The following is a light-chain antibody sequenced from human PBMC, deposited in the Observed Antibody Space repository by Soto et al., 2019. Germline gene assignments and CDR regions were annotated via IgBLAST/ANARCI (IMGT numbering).Light chain of an antibody. CDR1: QSVSSY. J-gene: IGKJ5*01. CDR3: QQRNMWPIT. Sequence: IVLTQSPGTRSLSPGGRATPCCRASQSVSSYLAWYQQKPGQAPRLLIYDASDRASGIPARFSGSGSGTDFTLTISSLEPEDSAVYYCQQRNMWPITFGQGTRLEIK. V-gene: IGKV3-11*01. CDR2: DAS.